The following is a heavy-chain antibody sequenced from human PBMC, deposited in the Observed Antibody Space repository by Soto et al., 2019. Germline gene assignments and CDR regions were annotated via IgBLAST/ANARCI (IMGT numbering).Heavy chain of an antibody. CDR2: ITYDGSNK. D-gene: IGHD2-15*01. Sequence: GGSLRLSCAASGFTFSSYAMHWVRQAPGKGLEWVAVITYDGSNKYYADSVKGRFTISRDNSKNTLYLQMNSLRAEDTAVYYCARGRGGSATPIAYWGQGTPVTVSS. V-gene: IGHV3-30-3*01. J-gene: IGHJ4*02. CDR1: GFTFSSYA. CDR3: ARGRGGSATPIAY.